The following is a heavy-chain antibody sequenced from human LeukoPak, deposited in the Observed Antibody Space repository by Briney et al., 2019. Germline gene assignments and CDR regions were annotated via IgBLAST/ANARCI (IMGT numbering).Heavy chain of an antibody. D-gene: IGHD6-13*01. Sequence: GGSLRLSCVASGFTFSSYEMNWVRQAPGKGLEWVSYISSSGSTIYYADSVKGRFTISRDNAKNSLYLQMNSLRAEDTAVYYCARAPESIAAAGLYFDYWGQGTLVTVSS. CDR1: GFTFSSYE. V-gene: IGHV3-48*03. J-gene: IGHJ4*02. CDR2: ISSSGSTI. CDR3: ARAPESIAAAGLYFDY.